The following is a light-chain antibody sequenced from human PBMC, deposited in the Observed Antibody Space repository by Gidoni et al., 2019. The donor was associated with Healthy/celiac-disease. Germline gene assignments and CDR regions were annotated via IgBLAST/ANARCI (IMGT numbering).Light chain of an antibody. CDR2: GKN. CDR1: TLRRYY. CDR3: NSRDSSGNHVV. V-gene: IGLV3-19*01. J-gene: IGLJ2*01. Sequence: SSELNQDPTVSVALGQTVRITCQGDTLRRYYASWYQQKPGQAPVLVIYGKNNRPSGIPDRFSGSSSGNTASLTITGAQAEDEADYYCNSRDSSGNHVVFGGGTKLTVL.